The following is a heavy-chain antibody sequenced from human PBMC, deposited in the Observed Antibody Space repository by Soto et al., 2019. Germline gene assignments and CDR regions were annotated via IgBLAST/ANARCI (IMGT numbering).Heavy chain of an antibody. CDR1: GFTFSDYS. D-gene: IGHD6-19*01. J-gene: IGHJ1*01. Sequence: EVQLVDSGGRLVQPGGSLRLSCAASGFTFSDYSRNWVRQAPGKGLEWVAYISSSGSTIFYADAVKGRFTISRDNAKNSLYLQMNSLRDEDTAVFYCARGDFSIGGWSAEFFQHGGQGTLVTVSS. CDR2: ISSSGSTI. CDR3: ARGDFSIGGWSAEFFQH. V-gene: IGHV3-48*02.